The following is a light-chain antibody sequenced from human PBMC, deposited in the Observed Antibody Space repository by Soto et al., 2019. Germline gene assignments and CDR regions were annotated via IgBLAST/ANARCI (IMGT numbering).Light chain of an antibody. J-gene: IGKJ4*01. CDR3: LQHNSYPPT. CDR2: AAS. Sequence: DIKMTQSPSTLSAYVGDRVTITCRASQSISSWLAWYQQKPGNAPKLLIYAASSLESGVPSRFSGSGSGTEFTLTISSLQPEDFATYYCLQHNSYPPTFGGGTKVDI. V-gene: IGKV1-5*01. CDR1: QSISSW.